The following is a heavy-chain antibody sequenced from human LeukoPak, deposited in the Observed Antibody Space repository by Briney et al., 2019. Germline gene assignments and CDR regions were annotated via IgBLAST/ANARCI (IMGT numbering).Heavy chain of an antibody. J-gene: IGHJ2*01. V-gene: IGHV3-23*01. CDR3: ARAAYSSNWYSRYFDL. D-gene: IGHD6-13*01. CDR2: ISGSGGST. CDR1: GCTFSSYA. Sequence: GESLRLSCAASGCTFSSYAFTWVRNAPRKGLELVSTISGSGGSTYYADSVQGRFPISRDNSKSTLSLQMNSLRAGDTAVYYCARAAYSSNWYSRYFDLWGRGTLVTVSS.